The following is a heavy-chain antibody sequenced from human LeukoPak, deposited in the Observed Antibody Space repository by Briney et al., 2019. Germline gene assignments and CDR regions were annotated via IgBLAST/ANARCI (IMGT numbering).Heavy chain of an antibody. CDR3: AKVLLGIDAFDI. Sequence: GGSLRLSCAASGFTFTSYNMNWVRQAPGKGLEWVSYISSSGSTIYYADSVKGRFTISRDNSKNTLYLQMNSLRAEDTAVYYCAKVLLGIDAFDIWGQGTMVTVSS. CDR2: ISSSGSTI. CDR1: GFTFTSYN. V-gene: IGHV3-48*01. D-gene: IGHD1-1*01. J-gene: IGHJ3*02.